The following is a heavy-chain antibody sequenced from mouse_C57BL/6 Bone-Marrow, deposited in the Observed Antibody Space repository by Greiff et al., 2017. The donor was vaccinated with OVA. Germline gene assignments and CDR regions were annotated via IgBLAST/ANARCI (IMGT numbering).Heavy chain of an antibody. J-gene: IGHJ2*01. CDR2: LDPETGGT. Sequence: QVQLQPSGAALVRPVASVTLSCPSSVFPFTVSDLHWVTPTPVPVLSWIGALDPETGGTAYNQKFKGKAILTADKSSSTAYMELRSLTSEDSAVYYCTISYGYDFDYWGQGTTLTVSS. CDR1: VFPFTVSD. CDR3: TISYGYDFDY. D-gene: IGHD2-2*01. V-gene: IGHV1-15*01.